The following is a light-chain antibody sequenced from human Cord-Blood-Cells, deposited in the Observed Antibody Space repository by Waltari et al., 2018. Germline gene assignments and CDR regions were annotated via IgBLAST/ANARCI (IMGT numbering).Light chain of an antibody. CDR1: QSISSY. CDR2: AAS. Sequence: DIQMTQSPSSLSASVGDRVTITCRASQSISSYLNWYQQKPGKAPKLLIYAASSLQSGVPSRFSGSGSATDFTLTISCLQPEDFATYYCQQSYSTPLTFGGGTKVEIK. V-gene: IGKV1-39*01. J-gene: IGKJ4*01. CDR3: QQSYSTPLT.